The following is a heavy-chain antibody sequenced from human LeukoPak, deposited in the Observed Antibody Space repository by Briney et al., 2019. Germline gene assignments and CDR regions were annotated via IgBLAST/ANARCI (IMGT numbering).Heavy chain of an antibody. Sequence: GGSLRLSCAASGLTFSSYAMSWVRQAPGKGLEWVSAISGSGGSTYYADSVKGRFTISRDNSKNTLYLQMNSLRAEDTAVYYCAKATGYLVTTVWFDYWGQGTLVTVSS. CDR1: GLTFSSYA. D-gene: IGHD4-17*01. CDR3: AKATGYLVTTVWFDY. V-gene: IGHV3-23*01. J-gene: IGHJ4*02. CDR2: ISGSGGST.